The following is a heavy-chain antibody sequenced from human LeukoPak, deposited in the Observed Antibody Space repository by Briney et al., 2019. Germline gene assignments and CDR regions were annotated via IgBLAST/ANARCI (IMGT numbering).Heavy chain of an antibody. CDR2: IYYSGST. CDR3: ATITTAMVTEDFDY. V-gene: IGHV4-30-4*08. D-gene: IGHD5-18*01. CDR1: GGSISSGDYY. Sequence: SETLSLTCTVSGGSISSGDYYWSWIRQPRGKGLEWIGYIYYSGSTYYNPSLKSRVTISVDTSKNQFSLKLSSVTAADTAVYYCATITTAMVTEDFDYWGQGTLVTVSS. J-gene: IGHJ4*02.